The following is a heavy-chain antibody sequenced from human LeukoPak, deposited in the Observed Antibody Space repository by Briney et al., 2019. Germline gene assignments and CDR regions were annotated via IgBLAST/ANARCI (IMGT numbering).Heavy chain of an antibody. V-gene: IGHV3-66*01. CDR1: GTTLSSNY. Sequence: GGSLRLSCVASGTTLSSNYMSWVRQAPGKGLEWVSAFYADGSIYYADSAKGRFTISRDNSKNTLYLQMNSLRAEDTAVYYCARGDGYNFFDSWGQGTLVTVSS. D-gene: IGHD5-24*01. CDR2: FYADGSI. J-gene: IGHJ4*02. CDR3: ARGDGYNFFDS.